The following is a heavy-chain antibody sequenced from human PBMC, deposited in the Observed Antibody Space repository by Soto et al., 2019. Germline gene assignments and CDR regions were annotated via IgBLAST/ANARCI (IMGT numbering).Heavy chain of an antibody. V-gene: IGHV3-23*01. J-gene: IGHJ3*01. CDR2: ISGDGSAT. CDR3: AKTRLYDNNDYHRDGFDV. Sequence: EVKLLESGGGLVQPGESLRLSCAASGFRFWTYSMCWVRQAPGKGLAWVSGISGDGSATSYADSLKGRFTVSRDNSKDTLFLQMNTLRVEDTAVYYCAKTRLYDNNDYHRDGFDVWGPGTAVTV. D-gene: IGHD5-12*01. CDR1: GFRFWTYS.